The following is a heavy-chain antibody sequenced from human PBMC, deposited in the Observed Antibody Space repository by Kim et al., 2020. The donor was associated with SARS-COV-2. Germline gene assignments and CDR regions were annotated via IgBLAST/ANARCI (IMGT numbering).Heavy chain of an antibody. V-gene: IGHV3-30*02. J-gene: IGHJ4*02. Sequence: YDGSKKYHARSVEGRVHISRDNSKNTLYLQMTSLRTEDTAVYYCAKAHASDWGQGTLVTFSS. CDR3: AKAHASD. CDR2: YDGSKK.